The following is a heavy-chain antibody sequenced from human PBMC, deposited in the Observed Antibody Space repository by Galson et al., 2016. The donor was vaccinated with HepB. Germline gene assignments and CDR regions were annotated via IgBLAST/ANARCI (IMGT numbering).Heavy chain of an antibody. CDR1: GYTSITYG. V-gene: IGHV1-18*01. CDR2: ISGYNGDT. J-gene: IGHJ6*02. D-gene: IGHD1-1*01. CDR3: GATPTTRYGMDV. Sequence: SVKVSCKASGYTSITYGFSWVRQAPGQGLEWVGFISGYNGDTKYAQKDQGRVTMTTDTSTRTAYMELRSLRSDDTAVHYCGATPTTRYGMDVWGQGTTVTVSS.